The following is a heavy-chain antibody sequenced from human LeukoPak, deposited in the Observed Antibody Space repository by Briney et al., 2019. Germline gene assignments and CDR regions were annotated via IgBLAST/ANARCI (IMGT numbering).Heavy chain of an antibody. V-gene: IGHV4-4*09. CDR1: GGSISSYY. Sequence: SETLSLTCTVSGGSISSYYWSWIRQPPGKGLEWIGYIYTSGSTNYNPSLKSRVTISVDTSKNQFSLKLSSVTAADTAVYYCASRSPGALSGSYDIFDYWGQGTLVTVSS. CDR3: ASRSPGALSGSYDIFDY. CDR2: IYTSGST. J-gene: IGHJ4*02. D-gene: IGHD1-26*01.